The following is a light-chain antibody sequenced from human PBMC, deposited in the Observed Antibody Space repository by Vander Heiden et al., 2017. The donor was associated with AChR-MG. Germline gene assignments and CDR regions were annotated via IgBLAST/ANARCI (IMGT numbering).Light chain of an antibody. CDR3: QLSGGSQGYI. J-gene: IGKJ2*01. CDR1: QSDSYNS. Sequence: EIVLTQSPGTLSLSPGERATPSCRASQSDSYNSLVWYQQKPGQAPRLLIYGASSRATGIPDRFSGTGSGTEFTLTVTRMEPEDFAVYYCQLSGGSQGYIYGPGTKLEL. V-gene: IGKV3-20*01. CDR2: GAS.